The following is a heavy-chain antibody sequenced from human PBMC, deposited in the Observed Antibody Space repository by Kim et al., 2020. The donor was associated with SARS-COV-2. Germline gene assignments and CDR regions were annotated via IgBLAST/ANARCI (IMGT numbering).Heavy chain of an antibody. CDR3: VRDVSWGELLY. J-gene: IGHJ4*02. Sequence: IADYTQRFQGRVTITADNSTSTAYMELSSLRSEDTAVYFCVRDVSWGELLYWGQGTLVSVSS. CDR2: IA. D-gene: IGHD1-26*01. V-gene: IGHV1-69*04.